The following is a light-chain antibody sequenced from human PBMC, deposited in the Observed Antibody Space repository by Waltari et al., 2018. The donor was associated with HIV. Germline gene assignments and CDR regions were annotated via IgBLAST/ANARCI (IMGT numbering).Light chain of an antibody. Sequence: QSALTQPASVSGSPGQSITISCTGTNSDIGGYNSVPWYQQHPGRAPKLLIYEVTHRPSGISYRFSGSKSGNTASMTISGLQAEDEADYYCSSYTTTSTILFGGGTKVTVL. CDR2: EVT. CDR1: NSDIGGYNS. V-gene: IGLV2-14*01. J-gene: IGLJ3*02. CDR3: SSYTTTSTIL.